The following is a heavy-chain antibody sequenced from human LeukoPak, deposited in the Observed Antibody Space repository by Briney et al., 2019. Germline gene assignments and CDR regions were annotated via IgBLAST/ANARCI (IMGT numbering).Heavy chain of an antibody. D-gene: IGHD6-6*01. CDR1: GGSISSYY. J-gene: IGHJ1*01. CDR3: ALGGIAARPKYFQH. V-gene: IGHV4-59*01. CDR2: IYYSGST. Sequence: SETLSLTCTVSGGSISSYYWSWIRQPPGKGLEWIGYIYYSGSTNYNPSLKSRVTISVDTSKNQFSLKLSSVTAADTAVYYCALGGIAARPKYFQHWGQGTLVTVSS.